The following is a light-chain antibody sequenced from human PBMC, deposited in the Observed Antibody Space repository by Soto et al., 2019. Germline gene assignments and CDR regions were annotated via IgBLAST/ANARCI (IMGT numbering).Light chain of an antibody. CDR2: GNT. V-gene: IGLV1-40*01. CDR3: QSYDSTLSARYV. CDR1: SSNIGAGYD. J-gene: IGLJ1*01. Sequence: QSVLTQPPSVSGAPGQRVTISCTGSSSNIGAGYDVHWYQQRPGTAPKLLIFGNTNRPSGVPDRFSGSKSGTSAPLAITGLQAEDEGDYYCQSYDSTLSARYVFGTGTKVT.